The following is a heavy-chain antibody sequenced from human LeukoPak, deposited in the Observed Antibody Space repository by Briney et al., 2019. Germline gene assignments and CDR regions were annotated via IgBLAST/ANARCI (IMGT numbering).Heavy chain of an antibody. J-gene: IGHJ4*02. CDR2: ISSSGSTI. V-gene: IGHV3-11*01. CDR3: ARVGSSASILYFDY. D-gene: IGHD6-19*01. Sequence: GGSLRLSCAASGFTFSDYYMSWIRQAPGKGLVGVSYISSSGSTIYYADSVKGRFTISRDNAKNSLYLQMNSLRAEDTAVYYCARVGSSASILYFDYWGQGTLATVSS. CDR1: GFTFSDYY.